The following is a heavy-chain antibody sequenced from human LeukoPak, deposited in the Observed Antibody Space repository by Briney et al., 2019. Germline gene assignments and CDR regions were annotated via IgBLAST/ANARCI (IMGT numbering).Heavy chain of an antibody. CDR2: IYYSGST. CDR3: ARLYYDSSGYIY. D-gene: IGHD3-22*01. J-gene: IGHJ4*02. CDR1: GGSISSSSYY. Sequence: SETLSLTCTVSGGSISSSSYYWGWIRQPPGKGLEWIGSIYYSGSTYYNPSLKSRVTISVDTSKNQFSLKLSSVTAADTAVYYCARLYYDSSGYIYWGQGTLVTVSS. V-gene: IGHV4-39*07.